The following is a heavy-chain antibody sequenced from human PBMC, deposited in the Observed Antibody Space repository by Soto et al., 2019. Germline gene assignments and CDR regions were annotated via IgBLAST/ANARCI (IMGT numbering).Heavy chain of an antibody. CDR3: TSLYYGH. D-gene: IGHD3-16*01. CDR2: LKSKADGGTT. Sequence: EVQLVESGGDLVKPGGYLRLSCAASEFTFANAWISWVRQAPGKVLEWVGRLKSKADGGTTDYAAPVKGRFTISRGESQNTLYLQMNSLKTEDTAVYYCTSLYYGHWAQGTPVTVSS. V-gene: IGHV3-15*01. J-gene: IGHJ4*02. CDR1: EFTFANAW.